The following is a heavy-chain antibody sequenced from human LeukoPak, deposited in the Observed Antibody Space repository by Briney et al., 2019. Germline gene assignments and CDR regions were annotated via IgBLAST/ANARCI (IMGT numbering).Heavy chain of an antibody. CDR3: GRDYYYGTSAPYNFGIDV. Sequence: ASVKVSCKASGYTLTKYGISWVRQAPGQGPEWMGWISGYNGNTNYAQKFQGRLTMTTDTSTSTAYMELRDLKSDDTAVYYCGRDYYYGTSAPYNFGIDVWGQGTTVTVSS. CDR1: GYTLTKYG. D-gene: IGHD3-10*01. CDR2: ISGYNGNT. V-gene: IGHV1-18*04. J-gene: IGHJ6*02.